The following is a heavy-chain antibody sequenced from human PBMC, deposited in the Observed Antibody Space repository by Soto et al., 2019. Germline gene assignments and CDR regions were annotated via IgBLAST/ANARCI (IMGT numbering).Heavy chain of an antibody. V-gene: IGHV3-30-3*01. CDR2: ISYDGSNK. Sequence: HPGGSLRLSCAASGFTFSSYAMHWVRQAPGRGLEWVAVISYDGSNKYYADSVKGRFTISRDNSKNTLYLQMNSLRAEDTAVYYCAREATKYNWNVAGGDHDAFDIWGQGTMVTVSS. D-gene: IGHD1-1*01. J-gene: IGHJ3*02. CDR1: GFTFSSYA. CDR3: AREATKYNWNVAGGDHDAFDI.